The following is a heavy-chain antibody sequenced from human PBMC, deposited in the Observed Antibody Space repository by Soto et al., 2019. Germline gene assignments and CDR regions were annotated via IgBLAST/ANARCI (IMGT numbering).Heavy chain of an antibody. CDR3: PKGLDPRSCYPLYYYYPGIDI. CDR1: GFTFSSYA. D-gene: IGHD2-15*01. CDR2: ISGSGGST. V-gene: IGHV3-23*01. Sequence: PGGSLRLSCAASGFTFSSYAMSWVRQAPGKGLEWVSAISGSGGSTYYADSVKGRFTISRDNSKNTLYLQMNSLRAEDTAVYYCPKGLDPRSCYPLYYYYPGIDILTQGATVAVS. J-gene: IGHJ6*02.